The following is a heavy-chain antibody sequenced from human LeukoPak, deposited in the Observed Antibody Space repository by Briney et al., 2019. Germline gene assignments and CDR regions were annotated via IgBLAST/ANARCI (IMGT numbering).Heavy chain of an antibody. J-gene: IGHJ4*02. CDR2: IKQDGSEK. Sequence: GGSLRLSCAASGFTFSSYWMSWVRQAPGKGLEWVANIKQDGSEKYYVDSVKGRFTISRDNAKNSLYLQMNSLRAEDTVVYYCARDTPNYYGSGSFDYWGQGTLVTVSS. CDR3: ARDTPNYYGSGSFDY. CDR1: GFTFSSYW. D-gene: IGHD3-10*01. V-gene: IGHV3-7*05.